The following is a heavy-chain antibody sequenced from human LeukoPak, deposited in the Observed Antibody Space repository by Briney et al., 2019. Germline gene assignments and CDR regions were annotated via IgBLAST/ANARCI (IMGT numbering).Heavy chain of an antibody. D-gene: IGHD3-22*01. CDR1: GGSMNSYY. J-gene: IGHJ4*02. Sequence: PSETLSLTCTVSGGSMNSYYWNWIRQSPGKGLEWMGYIYHTGSATYKPSLTSRVPLSLDTSKNQFSLKLSSVTAADTAVYYCARGRGDSKGTSFDFWGQGTLVTVSS. CDR3: ARGRGDSKGTSFDF. V-gene: IGHV4-59*01. CDR2: IYHTGSA.